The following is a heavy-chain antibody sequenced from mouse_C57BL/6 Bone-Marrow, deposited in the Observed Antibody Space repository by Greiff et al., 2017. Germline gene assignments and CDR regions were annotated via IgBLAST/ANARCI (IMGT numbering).Heavy chain of an antibody. J-gene: IGHJ3*01. D-gene: IGHD1-1*01. CDR3: ASHYGSSPWFAY. Sequence: VKVVESGPGLVAPSQSLSITCTVSGFSLTSYGVHWVRQPPGKGLEWLVVIWSDGSTTYNSALKSRLSISKDNSKSQVFLKMNSLQTDDTAMYYCASHYGSSPWFAYWGQGTLGTVSA. V-gene: IGHV2-6*03. CDR2: IWSDGST. CDR1: GFSLTSYG.